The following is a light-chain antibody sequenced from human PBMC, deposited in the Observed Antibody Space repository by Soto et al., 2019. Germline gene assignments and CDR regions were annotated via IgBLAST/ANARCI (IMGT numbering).Light chain of an antibody. V-gene: IGLV1-40*01. Sequence: QSVLTQPPSVSGAPGQRVTISCTGSSSNIGAGYDVHWYQQLPGTAPKLLIYGNSNRPSGVPDRVSGSKSGTPASLAITGLQAEDEADYYCQSYDSSLSGSVVFGGGTKLTVL. CDR1: SSNIGAGYD. J-gene: IGLJ2*01. CDR3: QSYDSSLSGSVV. CDR2: GNS.